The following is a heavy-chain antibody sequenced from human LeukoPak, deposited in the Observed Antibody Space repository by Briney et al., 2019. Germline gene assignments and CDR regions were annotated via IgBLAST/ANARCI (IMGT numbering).Heavy chain of an antibody. CDR1: GNSISNYA. CDR3: TTRACHAGGCSSSFYYYYGLHF. Sequence: SVKVSCMASGNSISNYAVSWVRQAPGQGFEWMGGIIPIFGTADYAQKFQGRVTITADQSTSTTYMALSSLKSEDTATYYCTTRACHAGGCSSSFYYYYGLHFWGQGTTVSV. CDR2: IIPIFGTA. J-gene: IGHJ6*02. V-gene: IGHV1-69*13. D-gene: IGHD3-16*01.